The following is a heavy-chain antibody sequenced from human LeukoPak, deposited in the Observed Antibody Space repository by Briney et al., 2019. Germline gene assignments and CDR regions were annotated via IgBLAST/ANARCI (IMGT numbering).Heavy chain of an antibody. CDR3: TTGGQYYYGSGSYSIKAHDAFDI. Sequence: GGSLRLSWAASGFTFSSYEMNWVRQAPGKGLDWVSYISSSGSTIYYADSVKGRFTISRDNAKNSLYLQMNSLKTEDTAVYYCTTGGQYYYGSGSYSIKAHDAFDIWGQGTMVTVSS. J-gene: IGHJ3*02. CDR1: GFTFSSYE. D-gene: IGHD3-10*01. V-gene: IGHV3-48*03. CDR2: ISSSGSTI.